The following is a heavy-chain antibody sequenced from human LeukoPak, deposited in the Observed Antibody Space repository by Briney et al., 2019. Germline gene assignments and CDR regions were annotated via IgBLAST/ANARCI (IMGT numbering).Heavy chain of an antibody. V-gene: IGHV3-64*01. CDR1: GFTFRSYA. J-gene: IGHJ4*02. Sequence: GGSLRLSCAASGFTFRSYAMHWVRQAPGKGLEYVSAISSNGGSTYYANSVKGRFTISRDNSKNSLYLQMNSLRAEDTAVYYCARGVQWLLYYFDYWGQGTLVTVSS. CDR2: ISSNGGST. D-gene: IGHD3-22*01. CDR3: ARGVQWLLYYFDY.